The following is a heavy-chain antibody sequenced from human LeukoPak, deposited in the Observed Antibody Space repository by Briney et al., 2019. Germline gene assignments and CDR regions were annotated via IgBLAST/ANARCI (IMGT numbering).Heavy chain of an antibody. CDR1: GGSISSYN. J-gene: IGHJ5*01. CDR3: AAKEPIAVAGTDWFDS. CDR2: IYYSGST. Sequence: PSETLSLTCTVSGGSISSYNWSWIRQPPGKGLEWIGYIYYSGSTNYNPSLKSRVTISVDTSKNQFSLKLSSVTAADTAVYYCAAKEPIAVAGTDWFDSWGQGTLVIVSS. D-gene: IGHD6-19*01. V-gene: IGHV4-59*01.